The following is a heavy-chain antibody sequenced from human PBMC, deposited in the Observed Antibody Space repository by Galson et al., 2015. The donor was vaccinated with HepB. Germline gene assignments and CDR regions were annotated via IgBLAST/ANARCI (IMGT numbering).Heavy chain of an antibody. Sequence: SLRLSCAASGFTFSNAWMSWVRQAPGKGLEWVGRIKSKTDGGTTDYAAPVKGRFTISRDDSKNTLYLQMNSLKTEDTAVYYCTTDWVYDYGDYGRKTDAFDIWGQGTMVTVSS. V-gene: IGHV3-15*01. CDR1: GFTFSNAW. D-gene: IGHD4-17*01. CDR2: IKSKTDGGTT. CDR3: TTDWVYDYGDYGRKTDAFDI. J-gene: IGHJ3*02.